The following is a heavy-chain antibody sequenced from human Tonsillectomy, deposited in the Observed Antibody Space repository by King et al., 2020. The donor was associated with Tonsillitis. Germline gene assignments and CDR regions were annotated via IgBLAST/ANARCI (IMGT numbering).Heavy chain of an antibody. CDR1: GFTFRSFG. CDR2: ISYDGDHT. V-gene: IGHV3-30*18. J-gene: IGHJ4*02. CDR3: AKSRPGSSWYGGDY. D-gene: IGHD6-19*01. Sequence: VQLVESGGGVVQPGGSLRLSCAASGFTFRSFGMHWFRQAPGKGLEWLAVISYDGDHTYYADSVKGRFTISRDNSENTLYLQMDSLRAEDTAVYYCAKSRPGSSWYGGDYWGQGTLVTVSS.